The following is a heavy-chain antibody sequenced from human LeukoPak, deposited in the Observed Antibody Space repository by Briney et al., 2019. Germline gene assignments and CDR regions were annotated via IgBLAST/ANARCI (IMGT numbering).Heavy chain of an antibody. CDR1: GFTFSNYS. CDR2: ISGSGGST. Sequence: PGGSLRLSCEASGFTFSNYSMNWVRQAPGKGLEWVSDISGSGGSTYYADSVKGRFTISRDNSKNTLYLQMNSLRAEDTAVYYCAKGGPFGVLTPYYFDYWGQGTLVTVSS. D-gene: IGHD3-3*01. V-gene: IGHV3-23*01. CDR3: AKGGPFGVLTPYYFDY. J-gene: IGHJ4*02.